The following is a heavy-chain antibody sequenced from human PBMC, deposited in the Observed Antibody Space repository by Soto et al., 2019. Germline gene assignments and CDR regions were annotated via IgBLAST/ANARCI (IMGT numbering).Heavy chain of an antibody. CDR2: ISYDGSNK. CDR3: AKPDFSVGSCYSFFEF. D-gene: IGHD2-15*01. V-gene: IGHV3-30*18. CDR1: GFTFSSYG. J-gene: IGHJ4*02. Sequence: QVQLVESGGGVVQPGRSLRLSCAASGFTFSSYGMHWVRQAPGKGLEWVAVISYDGSNKYYADSVKGRFTISRDNSNNTFYLQMNSLRAVDMAVYYCAKPDFSVGSCYSFFEFWAQGTLVTFSS.